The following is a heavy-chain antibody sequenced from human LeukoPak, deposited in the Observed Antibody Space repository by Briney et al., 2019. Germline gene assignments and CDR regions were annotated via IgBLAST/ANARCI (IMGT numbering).Heavy chain of an antibody. V-gene: IGHV3-21*01. CDR1: GFTFSSYS. CDR2: ISSSSSYI. Sequence: PGGSLRLSCAASGFTFSSYSMNWVRQAPGKGLEWVSSISSSSSYIYYADSVKGRFTISRDNAKNSLYLQMNSLRAEDTAVYYCASKLETYYYDSTDYWGQGTLVTVSS. J-gene: IGHJ4*02. CDR3: ASKLETYYYDSTDY. D-gene: IGHD3-22*01.